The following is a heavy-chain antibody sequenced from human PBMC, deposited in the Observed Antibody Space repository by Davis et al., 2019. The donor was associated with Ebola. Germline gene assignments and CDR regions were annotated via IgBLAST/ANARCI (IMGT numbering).Heavy chain of an antibody. J-gene: IGHJ4*02. CDR2: IIPIFGTA. CDR1: GGTFSSYA. V-gene: IGHV1-69*06. D-gene: IGHD5-24*01. Sequence: AASVKVSCKASGGTFSSYAISWVRQAPGQGLEWMGGIIPIFGTANYAQKFQGRVTITADKSTSTAYMELSSLRSEDTAVYYCARATVEMATSPFDYWGQGTLVTVSS. CDR3: ARATVEMATSPFDY.